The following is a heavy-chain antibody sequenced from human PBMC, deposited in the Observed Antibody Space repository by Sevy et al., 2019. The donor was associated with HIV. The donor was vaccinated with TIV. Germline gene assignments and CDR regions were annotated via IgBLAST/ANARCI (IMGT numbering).Heavy chain of an antibody. CDR1: GFTFSSYA. Sequence: GGSLRLSCAASGFTFSSYAMSWVRQGPGKGLEWVSAISGSGGSTYYADSVKGRFTISRDNSKNTLYLQMNSLRAEDTAVYYCALGGYYYDSSGYYALDYRGQGTRVTVSS. J-gene: IGHJ4*02. D-gene: IGHD3-22*01. CDR3: ALGGYYYDSSGYYALDY. CDR2: ISGSGGST. V-gene: IGHV3-23*01.